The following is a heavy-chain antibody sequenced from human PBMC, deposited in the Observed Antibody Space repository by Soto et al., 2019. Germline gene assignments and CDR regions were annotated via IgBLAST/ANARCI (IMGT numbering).Heavy chain of an antibody. CDR3: ASCHWNGPNDF. CDR2: IHRGGDT. D-gene: IGHD1-1*01. V-gene: IGHV3-66*01. Sequence: EVQLEESGGGLVQAGGSLRLSCAASGLTVSKNYIRWVRHAPGKGLEWVSVIHRGGDTYYADSVKGRFTISRDNSKNTGYLHMNSLRDEDAAVYYCASCHWNGPNDFWGQGTLVTVSS. J-gene: IGHJ4*02. CDR1: GLTVSKNY.